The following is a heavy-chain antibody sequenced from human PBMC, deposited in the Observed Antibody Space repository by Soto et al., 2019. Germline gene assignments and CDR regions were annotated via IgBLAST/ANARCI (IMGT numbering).Heavy chain of an antibody. CDR3: AIYSGV. Sequence: EVQLVESGGDLVQPGGSLRLSCAASGLTFSSHWMHWVRQAPGKGLVWVSHINGDGSTTRYADSVKGRFTISRDNAKNTLYLQMNSLRAEDTAVYYCAIYSGVWGQGTMVTVSS. V-gene: IGHV3-74*01. CDR2: INGDGSTT. CDR1: GLTFSSHW. D-gene: IGHD2-15*01. J-gene: IGHJ6*02.